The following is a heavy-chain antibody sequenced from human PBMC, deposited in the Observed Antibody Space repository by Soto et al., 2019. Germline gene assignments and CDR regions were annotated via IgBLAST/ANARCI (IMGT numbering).Heavy chain of an antibody. V-gene: IGHV1-46*01. CDR3: ARARNYFDY. CDR1: GYTFTIYY. CDR2: INPSGVYT. Sequence: GASVKVSCKASGYTFTIYYMHWVRQAPGQGLERMGIINPSGVYTSYAQKFQGRVTMTRDTSTRTVYMEMSSLRSEDTAVYYCARARNYFDYGGQGALVTVSS. J-gene: IGHJ4*02.